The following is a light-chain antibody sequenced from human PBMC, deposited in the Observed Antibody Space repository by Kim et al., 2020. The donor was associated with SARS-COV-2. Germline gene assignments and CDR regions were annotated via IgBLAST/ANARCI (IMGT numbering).Light chain of an antibody. J-gene: IGKJ1*01. CDR3: QQYNSYPWT. CDR2: DAS. V-gene: IGKV1-5*01. CDR1: QSISSW. Sequence: ASLGDRVPITCRASQSISSWLAWYQQKPGKAPKLLIYDASSLESGVPSRFSGSGSGTEFTLTISSLQPDDFATYYCQQYNSYPWTFGQGTKVDIK.